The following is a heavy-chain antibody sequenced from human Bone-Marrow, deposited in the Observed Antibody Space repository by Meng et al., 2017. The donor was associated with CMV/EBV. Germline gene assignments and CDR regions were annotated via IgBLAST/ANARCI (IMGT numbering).Heavy chain of an antibody. CDR1: GFTFSSYT. J-gene: IGHJ3*02. V-gene: IGHV3-74*03. Sequence: GESLKISCAASGFTFSSYTMHWVRQAPGKGLVWVSRITSDGSSITYADSVKGRFTSSRDNAKNTLYLQMNSLRAEDTAVYYCARDGGRGSAGAFDIWGQGTMVTVSS. CDR2: ITSDGSSI. D-gene: IGHD1-26*01. CDR3: ARDGGRGSAGAFDI.